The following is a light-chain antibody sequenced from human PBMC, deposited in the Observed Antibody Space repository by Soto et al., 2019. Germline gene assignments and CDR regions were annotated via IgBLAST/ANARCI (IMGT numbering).Light chain of an antibody. CDR3: CSYTSSSTLV. V-gene: IGLV2-14*01. CDR2: EVS. Sequence: QSALTQPASVSGSPGQSITISCTGTSSDIGSYNYVSWYQQHPGKAPKLMIYEVSNWPSGVSDRFSGSKSGNTASLTISGLQGEDEADYYCCSYTSSSTLVFGGGTKVTVL. J-gene: IGLJ3*02. CDR1: SSDIGSYNY.